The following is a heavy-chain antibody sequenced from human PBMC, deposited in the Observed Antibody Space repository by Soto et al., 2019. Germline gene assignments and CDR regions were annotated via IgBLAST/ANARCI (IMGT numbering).Heavy chain of an antibody. D-gene: IGHD6-13*01. V-gene: IGHV3-23*01. CDR2: IDGSGVSP. Sequence: VPLLESGGGLVQPGGSLRLSCAASGFTFSSYAMSWVRQAPGKGLEWVSTIDGSGVSPTYADSVRGRFTVSRDNSKNTLFLQMNSLRAEDTAVYYCARVFIAAEPYYWFDPWGQGTLVTVSS. CDR3: ARVFIAAEPYYWFDP. J-gene: IGHJ5*02. CDR1: GFTFSSYA.